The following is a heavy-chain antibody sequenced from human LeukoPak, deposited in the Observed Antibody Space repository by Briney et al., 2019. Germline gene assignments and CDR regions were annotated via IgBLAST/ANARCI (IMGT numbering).Heavy chain of an antibody. D-gene: IGHD2/OR15-2a*01. V-gene: IGHV3-23*01. CDR3: AKALSSSFYYFDL. J-gene: IGHJ2*01. CDR1: GFIFSTYA. Sequence: PGGSLRLSCAASGFIFSTYAMNWVRQAPEKGLERVSTIHGGGDVTYYADSVKGRFTISRDNSRNTLYLQLNSLRAEDTAIYYCAKALSSSFYYFDLGGRGTLVTVSS. CDR2: IHGGGDVT.